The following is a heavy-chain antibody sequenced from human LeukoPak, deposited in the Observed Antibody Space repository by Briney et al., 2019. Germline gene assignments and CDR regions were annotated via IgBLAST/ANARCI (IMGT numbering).Heavy chain of an antibody. D-gene: IGHD3/OR15-3a*01. V-gene: IGHV3-23*01. CDR1: GISLSKYG. CDR3: AKRGVVIRVILVGFHKEAYYFES. J-gene: IGHJ4*02. Sequence: PGGSLRLSCAFSGISLSKYGMSGVGQAPGKGLEWVAGISDSGGSTKYADSVKGRFTISRDNPKNTLFLQMNSLRAEDTAVYFCAKRGVVIRVILVGFHKEAYYFESWGQGALVTVSS. CDR2: ISDSGGST.